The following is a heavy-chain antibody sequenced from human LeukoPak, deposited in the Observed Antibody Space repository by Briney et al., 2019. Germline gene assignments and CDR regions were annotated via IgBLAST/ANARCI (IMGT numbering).Heavy chain of an antibody. V-gene: IGHV1-69*13. J-gene: IGHJ4*02. Sequence: ASVKVSCKASGGTFSSYASSWVRQAPGQGLEWMGGSIPIFGTANYAQQFQGRVTITADESTRTAYMELSSLRSEDTAVYYCARVDRGYSYGNDYWGQGTLVTVSS. D-gene: IGHD5-18*01. CDR3: ARVDRGYSYGNDY. CDR2: SIPIFGTA. CDR1: GGTFSSYA.